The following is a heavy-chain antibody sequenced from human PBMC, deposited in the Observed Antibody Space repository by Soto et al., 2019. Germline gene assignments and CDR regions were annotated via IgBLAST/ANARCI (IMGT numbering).Heavy chain of an antibody. CDR1: GFTFSVHW. D-gene: IGHD6-19*01. CDR2: IKEDGSEK. Sequence: GGSLRLSCAVSGFTFSVHWMTWVRQAPGKGLEWVANIKEDGSEKYYVDSVKGRFTISRDNAKNSLYLQMNSLRGEDTAVYYCARETSRLSDYWGQGTLVTVSS. J-gene: IGHJ4*02. CDR3: ARETSRLSDY. V-gene: IGHV3-7*01.